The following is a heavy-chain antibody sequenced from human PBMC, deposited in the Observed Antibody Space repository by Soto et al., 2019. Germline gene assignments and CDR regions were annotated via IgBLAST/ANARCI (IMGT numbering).Heavy chain of an antibody. CDR1: GYTFTSYA. V-gene: IGHV1-3*01. CDR3: ARERTGTTSMDV. J-gene: IGHJ6*02. Sequence: SVKVSCKASGYTFTSYAMHWVRQAPGQRLEWMGWINAGNGNTKYSQKFQGRVTITRNTSISTAYMELSSLRSEDTAVYYCARERTGTTSMDVWGQGTTVTVSS. CDR2: INAGNGNT. D-gene: IGHD1-1*01.